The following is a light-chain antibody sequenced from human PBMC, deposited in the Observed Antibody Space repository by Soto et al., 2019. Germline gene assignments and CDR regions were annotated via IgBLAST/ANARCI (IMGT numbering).Light chain of an antibody. V-gene: IGLV1-51*01. J-gene: IGLJ2*01. Sequence: QSVLTQPPSVSAAPGQKVTISCSGSSSNIGSDYVSWYRQLPGTAPKLLIYDNDKRPSGIPDRFSGSKSGTSATLGITGLQTGDEGDYYCGTWDSSLSAGVFGGGTKVTVL. CDR1: SSNIGSDY. CDR3: GTWDSSLSAGV. CDR2: DND.